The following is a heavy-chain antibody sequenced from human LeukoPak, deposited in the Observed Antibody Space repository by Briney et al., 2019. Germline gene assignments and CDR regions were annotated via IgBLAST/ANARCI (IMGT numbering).Heavy chain of an antibody. CDR1: GFTFSTYA. CDR3: ARGTSGGYFDY. D-gene: IGHD1-26*01. Sequence: GGSLRLSCAASGFTFSTYAMSWVRQAPGKGLEWVSAISGTGDSTYYVDSVKGRFTISRDNAKNTLYLQMNSLRAEDTAVYYCARGTSGGYFDYWGQGTLVTVSS. V-gene: IGHV3-23*01. CDR2: ISGTGDST. J-gene: IGHJ4*02.